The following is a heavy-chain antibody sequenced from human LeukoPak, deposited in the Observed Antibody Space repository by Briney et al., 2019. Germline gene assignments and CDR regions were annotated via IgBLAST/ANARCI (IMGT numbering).Heavy chain of an antibody. J-gene: IGHJ4*02. D-gene: IGHD1-26*01. CDR3: ARGSSIVGATRETDY. Sequence: PSETQSLTCTVSGGSISSYYWSWIRQPAGKGLEWIGRIYTSGSTNYNPSLKSRVTMSVDTSKNQFSLKLSSVTAADTAVYYCARGSSIVGATRETDYWGQGTLVTVSS. V-gene: IGHV4-4*07. CDR2: IYTSGST. CDR1: GGSISSYY.